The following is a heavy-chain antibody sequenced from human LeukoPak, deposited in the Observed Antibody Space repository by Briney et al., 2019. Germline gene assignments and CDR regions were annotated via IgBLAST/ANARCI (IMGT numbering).Heavy chain of an antibody. J-gene: IGHJ6*02. Sequence: PGGSLRLSCAASGFTVSSNYMSWVRQAPGKGLEWVSVIYSGGSTDYADSVKGRFTISTDNSKNTLYLQMNSLRAEDTAVYYCAREGYSGYPGYYYYGMDVWGQGTTVTVSS. CDR1: GFTVSSNY. V-gene: IGHV3-53*01. CDR3: AREGYSGYPGYYYYGMDV. CDR2: IYSGGST. D-gene: IGHD5-12*01.